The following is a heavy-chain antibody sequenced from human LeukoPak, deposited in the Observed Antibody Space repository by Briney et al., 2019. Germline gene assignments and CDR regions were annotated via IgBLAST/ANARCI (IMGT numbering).Heavy chain of an antibody. D-gene: IGHD1-1*01. CDR3: ARGGASSLWNNYHDY. CDR2: IISISGTT. CDR1: GGILSTYA. Sequence: ASVNVSCTASGGILSTYAINWVRQAPGQGLEWMGQIISISGTTDYAQKLQGRITITADESTSTVYMELTTLTSEDTAVYYCARGGASSLWNNYHDYWGQGTLVTVSS. J-gene: IGHJ4*02. V-gene: IGHV1-69*13.